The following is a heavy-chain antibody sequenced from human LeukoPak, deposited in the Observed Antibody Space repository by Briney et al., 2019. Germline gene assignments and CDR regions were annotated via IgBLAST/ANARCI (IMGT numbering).Heavy chain of an antibody. V-gene: IGHV3-7*01. CDR1: GFTFSDYW. D-gene: IGHD3-16*01. CDR2: IIKDGSDK. J-gene: IGHJ4*02. CDR3: MRELWPADY. Sequence: GGSLRLSCEGSGFTFSDYWMGWVRQAPGKGLEWVANIIKDGSDKYYVDSVKGRFSISRDNAKNSVYLQMSGLRVEDTAVYYCMRELWPADYWGQGILVTVSS.